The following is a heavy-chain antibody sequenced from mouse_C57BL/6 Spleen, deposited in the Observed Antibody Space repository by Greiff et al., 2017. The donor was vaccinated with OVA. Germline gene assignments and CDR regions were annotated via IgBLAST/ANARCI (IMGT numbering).Heavy chain of an antibody. CDR2: IDPSDSET. J-gene: IGHJ2*01. Sequence: QVQLQQPGAELVRPGSSVKLSCKASGYTFTSYWMHWVKQRPIQGLEWIGNIDPSDSETHYNQKFKDKATLTVDKSSSTAYMQLSSLTSEASAVYYCARAAIYYYCSSSYFDYWGQGTTLTVSS. V-gene: IGHV1-52*01. CDR3: ARAAIYYYCSSSYFDY. CDR1: GYTFTSYW. D-gene: IGHD1-1*01.